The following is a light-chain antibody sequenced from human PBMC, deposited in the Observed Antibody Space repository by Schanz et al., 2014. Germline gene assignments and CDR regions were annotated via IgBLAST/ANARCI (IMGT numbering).Light chain of an antibody. CDR1: QSVSSSF. CDR3: QQYKSWPPTLT. Sequence: EIVLTQSPGTLSLSPGERATLSCRASQSVSSSFLAWYQQKPGQAPRLLIYDASNRATGVPARFSGSGSGTEFTLTISSLQSEDFAVYYCQQYKSWPPTLTFGQGTRVEIK. V-gene: IGKV3-15*01. CDR2: DAS. J-gene: IGKJ1*01.